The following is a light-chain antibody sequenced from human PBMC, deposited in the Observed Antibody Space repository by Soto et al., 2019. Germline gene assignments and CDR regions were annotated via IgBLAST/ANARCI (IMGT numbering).Light chain of an antibody. CDR1: GSDIGSYKY. CDR3: VSYTTSASYV. Sequence: QSVLTKPASVSGSPGHSITISCTGTGSDIGSYKYVSWYQQHPGKAPKLIIFEVNNRPSGVSDRFSGSKSGNTASLIISGLQAEDEADYYCVSYTTSASYVFGTGTKVTVL. J-gene: IGLJ1*01. V-gene: IGLV2-14*03. CDR2: EVN.